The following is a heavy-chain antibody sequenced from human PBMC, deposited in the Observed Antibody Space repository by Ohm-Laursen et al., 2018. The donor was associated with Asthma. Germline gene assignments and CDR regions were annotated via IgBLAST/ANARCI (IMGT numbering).Heavy chain of an antibody. V-gene: IGHV3-30*18. J-gene: IGHJ6*02. CDR3: AKADRIAAAGTYYYYGMDV. D-gene: IGHD6-13*01. CDR2: ISYDGSNK. Sequence: SLRLSCAASGFTFSSYGMHWVRQAPGKGLEWVAVISYDGSNKYYADSVKGRFTISRDNSKNTLYLQMNSLRAEDTAVYYCAKADRIAAAGTYYYYGMDVWGQGTTVTVSS. CDR1: GFTFSSYG.